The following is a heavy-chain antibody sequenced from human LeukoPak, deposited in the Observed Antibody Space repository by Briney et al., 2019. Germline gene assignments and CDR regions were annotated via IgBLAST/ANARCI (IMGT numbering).Heavy chain of an antibody. CDR3: ALLYYDSGSNEGFDY. V-gene: IGHV2-5*02. J-gene: IGHJ4*02. Sequence: SGPTLVNPTQTLTLTCTLSGSSLTTRGVGVGWIRQPPGKALEWLALIYWDDDKLYSPSLKNRLTITRDSSKNQVDLTMTNMDPVDTAPYYCALLYYDSGSNEGFDYWGRGTLVTVSS. D-gene: IGHD3-10*01. CDR1: GSSLTTRGVG. CDR2: IYWDDDK.